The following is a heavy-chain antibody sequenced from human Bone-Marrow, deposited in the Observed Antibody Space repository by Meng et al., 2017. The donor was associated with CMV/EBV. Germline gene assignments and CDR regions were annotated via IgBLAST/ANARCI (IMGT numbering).Heavy chain of an antibody. V-gene: IGHV1-69*05. D-gene: IGHD3-3*01. CDR1: GGTFSSYA. CDR3: AVYYDFWSGYPNWFDP. CDR2: IIPIFGTA. Sequence: SVKVSCKASGGTFSSYAISWVRQAPGQGLEWMGGIIPIFGTANYAQKFQGRVTITTDESTSTAYMELSSLRSEDTAVYYCAVYYDFWSGYPNWFDPWGQGNLVTVSS. J-gene: IGHJ5*02.